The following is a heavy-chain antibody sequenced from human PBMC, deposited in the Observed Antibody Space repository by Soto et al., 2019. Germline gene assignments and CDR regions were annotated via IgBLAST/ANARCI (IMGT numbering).Heavy chain of an antibody. CDR2: IYYSGST. D-gene: IGHD4-17*01. Sequence: QVQLQESGPGLVKPSQTLSLTCTVSGGSISSGGYYWSWIRQHPGKGLEWIGYIYYSGSTYYNTSLKSRVTISVDTSKNQFSLKLSSVTAADTAVYYYARAYGDSPYAGYFQHWGQGTLVTVSS. CDR1: GGSISSGGYY. J-gene: IGHJ1*01. V-gene: IGHV4-31*03. CDR3: ARAYGDSPYAGYFQH.